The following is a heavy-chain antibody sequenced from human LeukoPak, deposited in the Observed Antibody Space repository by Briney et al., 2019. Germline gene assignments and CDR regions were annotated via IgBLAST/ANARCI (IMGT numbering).Heavy chain of an antibody. CDR2: TNPTSGGT. Sequence: ASVKVSCKASGHTFTDFYMHWVRQAPGQGLEWMGWTNPTSGGTNYAPKFQGRVTMTRDTSISTAYMELSRLRSDDTAVYYCASGGTTVTTSAFWFDPWGQGTLVTVSS. CDR3: ASGGTTVTTSAFWFDP. D-gene: IGHD4-17*01. CDR1: GHTFTDFY. V-gene: IGHV1-2*02. J-gene: IGHJ5*02.